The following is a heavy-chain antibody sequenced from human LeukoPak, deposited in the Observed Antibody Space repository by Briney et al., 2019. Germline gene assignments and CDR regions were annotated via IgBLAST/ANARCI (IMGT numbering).Heavy chain of an antibody. CDR3: AREGSTGDTDAFDI. J-gene: IGHJ3*02. CDR2: INPNSGDT. Sequence: ASVKVSCKASGYTFNGYYMHWVRQAPGQGLEWMGCINPNSGDTNYAQKFRGRVTMTRDTSSSTAYMELTRLRSDDTAVYYCAREGSTGDTDAFDIWGQGTMVTVSS. D-gene: IGHD3-10*01. V-gene: IGHV1-2*02. CDR1: GYTFNGYY.